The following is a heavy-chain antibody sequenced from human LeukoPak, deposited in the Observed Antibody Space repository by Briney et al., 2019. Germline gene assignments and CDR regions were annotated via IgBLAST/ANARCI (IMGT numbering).Heavy chain of an antibody. CDR2: INGDGSIT. Sequence: PGGSLRLSCAASGFTFNSYWMHWVRQVPGKGLVWVSRINGDGSITNYADSVKGRFTISRDNAKNTLYVQMNSLRAEDTAVYYCAAFATSNAQWANFDFWGQGTLVTVSS. D-gene: IGHD1-1*01. J-gene: IGHJ4*02. CDR1: GFTFNSYW. CDR3: AAFATSNAQWANFDF. V-gene: IGHV3-74*01.